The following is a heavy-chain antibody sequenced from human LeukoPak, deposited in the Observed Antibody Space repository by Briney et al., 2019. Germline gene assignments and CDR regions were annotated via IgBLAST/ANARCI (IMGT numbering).Heavy chain of an antibody. Sequence: SETLSLTCTVSGYSISSGYYWGWIRQPPGKGLEWIGSIYYSGSTYYNPSLKSRVTISVDTSKNQFSLKLSSVTAADTAVYYCARDPEYCSGGSCYSMDYWGQGTLVTVSS. CDR1: GYSISSGYY. CDR2: IYYSGST. J-gene: IGHJ4*02. V-gene: IGHV4-38-2*02. CDR3: ARDPEYCSGGSCYSMDY. D-gene: IGHD2-15*01.